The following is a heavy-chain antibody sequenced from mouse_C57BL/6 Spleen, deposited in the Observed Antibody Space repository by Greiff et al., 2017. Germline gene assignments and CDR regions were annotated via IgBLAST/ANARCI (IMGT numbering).Heavy chain of an antibody. CDR2: INPSTGGT. J-gene: IGHJ2*01. D-gene: IGHD2-3*01. CDR1: GYSFTGYY. CDR3: ARRGIGLLPYYFDY. Sequence: EVQLQQSGPELVKPGASVKISCKASGYSFTGYYMNWVKQSPEKSLEWIGEINPSTGGTTYNQKFKAKATLIVDKSSSTAYMQLKSLTSEDSAVYYCARRGIGLLPYYFDYWGQGTTLTVSS. V-gene: IGHV1-42*01.